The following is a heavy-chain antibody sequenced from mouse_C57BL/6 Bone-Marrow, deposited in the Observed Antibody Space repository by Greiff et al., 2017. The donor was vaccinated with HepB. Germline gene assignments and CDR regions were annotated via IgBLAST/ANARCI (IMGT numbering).Heavy chain of an antibody. D-gene: IGHD1-1*01. J-gene: IGHJ2*01. CDR2: ISDGGSYT. Sequence: EVQVVESGGGLVKPGGSLKLSCAASGFTFSSYAMSWVRQTPEKRLEWVATISDGGSYTYYPDNVKGRFTISRDNAKNNLYLQMSHLKSEDTAMYYCAITTVPLDDWGQGTTLTVSS. CDR1: GFTFSSYA. CDR3: AITTVPLDD. V-gene: IGHV5-4*01.